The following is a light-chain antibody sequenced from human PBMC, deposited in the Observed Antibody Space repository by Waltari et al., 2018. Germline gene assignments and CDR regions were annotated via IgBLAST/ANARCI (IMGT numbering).Light chain of an antibody. J-gene: IGKJ2*01. V-gene: IGKV4-1*01. CDR3: QQYYSTPET. CDR2: WAS. Sequence: DIVMTQSPDSLAVSLGERATINCKSSQSVLYNSNNKNYLAWYQHKPGQPPKLLIYWASTRESGVPDRFSGSGSGKDFSLTITSLQAADVSVYYCQQYYSTPETFGQGTKLEIK. CDR1: QSVLYNSNNKNY.